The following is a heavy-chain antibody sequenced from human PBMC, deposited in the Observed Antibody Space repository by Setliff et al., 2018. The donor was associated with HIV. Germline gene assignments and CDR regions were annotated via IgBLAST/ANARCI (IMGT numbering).Heavy chain of an antibody. CDR1: GGTFSSYA. V-gene: IGHV1-69*06. J-gene: IGHJ4*02. Sequence: AVKVSCKASGGTFSSYAISWVRQAPGQGREWRGGIIPIFGTAVYAEKFQGRVTITADRSKDIAYMKLSSLRSEDTAVYYCARAHLTGTTVGLADYWGQGTLVTVS. D-gene: IGHD1-7*01. CDR3: ARAHLTGTTVGLADY. CDR2: IIPIFGTA.